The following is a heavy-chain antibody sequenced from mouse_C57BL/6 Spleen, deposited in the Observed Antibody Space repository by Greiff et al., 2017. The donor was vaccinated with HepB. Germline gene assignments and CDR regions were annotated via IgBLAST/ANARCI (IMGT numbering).Heavy chain of an antibody. CDR1: GYAFTNYL. V-gene: IGHV1-54*01. CDR2: INPGSGGT. J-gene: IGHJ3*01. Sequence: QVHVKQSGAELVRPGTSVKVSCKASGYAFTNYLIEWVKQRPGQGLEWIGVINPGSGGTNYNEKFKGKATLTADKSSSTAYMQLSSLTSEDSAVYFCARRGIYYGYDEGFAYWGQGTLVTVSA. D-gene: IGHD2-2*01. CDR3: ARRGIYYGYDEGFAY.